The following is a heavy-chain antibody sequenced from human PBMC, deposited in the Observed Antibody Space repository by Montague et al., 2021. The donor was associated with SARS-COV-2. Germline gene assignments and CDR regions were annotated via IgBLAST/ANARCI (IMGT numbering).Heavy chain of an antibody. D-gene: IGHD4-17*01. CDR1: GGSISTYY. J-gene: IGHJ3*01. V-gene: IGHV4-59*13. CDR3: ARTWSDYGDYDAFDL. Sequence: SETLSLTCTVSGGSISTYYWNWIRQHPGKGLEWIAYIYYSGSNNXXPSLKSRATISLDTSKNQFSLKLNSVTAADTAVYFCARTWSDYGDYDAFDLRGQGTMVTVSS. CDR2: IYYSGSN.